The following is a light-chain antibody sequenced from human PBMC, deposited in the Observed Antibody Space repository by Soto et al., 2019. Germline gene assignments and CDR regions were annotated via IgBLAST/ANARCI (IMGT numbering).Light chain of an antibody. Sequence: DIVMTQSPLSLPVTPGEPASISCRSSQSLLHSNGYNYLDWYLQKPVQSPQLLIYWGPNRASGVPDRFSGSGSGTDFTLKINRVEAEDVGVYFCMHGRQSPPTFDQGTKVEIK. V-gene: IGKV2-28*01. CDR2: WGP. CDR3: MHGRQSPPT. CDR1: QSLLHSNGYNY. J-gene: IGKJ1*01.